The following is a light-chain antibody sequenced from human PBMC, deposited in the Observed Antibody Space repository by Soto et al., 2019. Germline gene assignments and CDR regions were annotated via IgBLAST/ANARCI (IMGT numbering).Light chain of an antibody. CDR1: SSDVGGYNY. CDR3: SSYTSSSTSWV. J-gene: IGLJ3*02. CDR2: EVS. V-gene: IGLV2-14*01. Sequence: QSALTQPASVSGSPGQSITISCTGTSSDVGGYNYVSWYQQHPGKAPKLMIYEVSNRPSGVSNRFSGSKSGNTASLTISGLQAEDEAAYYCSSYTSSSTSWVFGGGTKLTVL.